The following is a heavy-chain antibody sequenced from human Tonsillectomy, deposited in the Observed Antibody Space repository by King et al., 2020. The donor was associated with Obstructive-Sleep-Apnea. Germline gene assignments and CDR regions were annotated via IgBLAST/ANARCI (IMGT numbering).Heavy chain of an antibody. D-gene: IGHD1-14*01. V-gene: IGHV1-8*01. CDR2: MNPNSGNT. J-gene: IGHJ3*02. Sequence: QLVQSGPDVNKPGASVKVSCKASGYTFTSFDIIWVRQATGQGLDWMGWMNPNSGNTGYAQKFQGRVIMTRNTSIHTAYMELSSLRSEDTAIYYCARGSRTFDIWGQGTVVTVSS. CDR3: ARGSRTFDI. CDR1: GYTFTSFD.